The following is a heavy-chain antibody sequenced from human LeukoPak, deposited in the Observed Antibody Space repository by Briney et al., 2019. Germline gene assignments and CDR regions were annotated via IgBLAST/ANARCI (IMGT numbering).Heavy chain of an antibody. Sequence: GGSLRLSCAASGFTFSSYELYWVRQSPGKGLEWISYISSSSTSIKYADSVRGRFTISRADARELLFLEMNRLRAENTAIYYCGASRQYVGAFDIWGQGTLVTVSS. V-gene: IGHV3-48*03. CDR1: GFTFSSYE. CDR2: ISSSSTSI. CDR3: GASRQYVGAFDI. D-gene: IGHD2-2*01. J-gene: IGHJ3*02.